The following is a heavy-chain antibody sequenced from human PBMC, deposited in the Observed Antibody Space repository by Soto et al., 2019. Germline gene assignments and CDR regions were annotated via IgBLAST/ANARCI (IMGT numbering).Heavy chain of an antibody. CDR3: ARHYSSGSRNWFDP. CDR2: IYYSGST. J-gene: IGHJ5*02. D-gene: IGHD6-19*01. V-gene: IGHV4-39*01. CDR1: SRSINSSSYF. Sequence: SETLSLTCSVTSRSINSSSYFWGWVRQPPGKGLEWIGSIYYSGSTYYNPSLRSRVTISVDTSKNQFSLKLSSVTAADTAVFYCARHYSSGSRNWFDPWGQGTLVTVSS.